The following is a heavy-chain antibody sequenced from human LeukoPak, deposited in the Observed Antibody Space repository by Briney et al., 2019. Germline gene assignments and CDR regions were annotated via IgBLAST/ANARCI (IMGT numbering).Heavy chain of an antibody. CDR1: SGSISSGGYY. V-gene: IGHV4-31*03. CDR2: IYYSGST. D-gene: IGHD4-23*01. Sequence: PSETLSLTCTVSSGSISSGGYYWSWIRQHPGKGLEWIGYIYYSGSTYYNPSLKSRVTISVDTSKNQFSLKLSSVTAADTAVYYCARAEGATVVTPWWYFDLWGRGTLVTVSS. CDR3: ARAEGATVVTPWWYFDL. J-gene: IGHJ2*01.